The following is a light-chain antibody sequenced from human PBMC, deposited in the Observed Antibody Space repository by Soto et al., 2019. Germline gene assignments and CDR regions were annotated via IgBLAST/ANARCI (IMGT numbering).Light chain of an antibody. CDR3: KQYGSSPPWT. Sequence: EIVLTQSPGTLSLSPGERATLSCRASQSVSSSYLAWYQQKPGQAPRLLIYGASSSATGIPDRFSGSGSGTDFTLTISRLEPEDFAVYYCKQYGSSPPWTFGQGTKVEIK. V-gene: IGKV3-20*01. CDR2: GAS. CDR1: QSVSSSY. J-gene: IGKJ1*01.